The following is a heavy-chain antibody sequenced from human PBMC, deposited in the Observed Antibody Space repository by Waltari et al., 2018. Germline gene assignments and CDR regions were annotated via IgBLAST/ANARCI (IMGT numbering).Heavy chain of an antibody. V-gene: IGHV4-39*01. CDR2: IYYRGST. CDR1: GGSISSSSYY. Sequence: QLQLQESGPGLVKPSETLSPTCTVSGGSISSSSYYWGWIRPPPWKGLAWIGSIYYRGSTYYNPSLKSRVTISVDTSKNQFSLKLSSVTAADTAVYYCARSVRSGGVGYFDYWGQGTLVTVSS. J-gene: IGHJ4*02. D-gene: IGHD3-10*01. CDR3: ARSVRSGGVGYFDY.